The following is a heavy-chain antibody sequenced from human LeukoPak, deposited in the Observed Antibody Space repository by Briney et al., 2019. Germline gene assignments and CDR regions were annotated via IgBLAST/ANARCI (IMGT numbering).Heavy chain of an antibody. Sequence: ASVKVSCKASGYTFTGYYMHWVRQAPGQGLEWMGWINPNSGGTNYAQKFQGRVTMTRDTSISTAYMELSRLRSDDTAVYYCARSLIFGVVTAYYYYYGMDVWGQGTTVTVSS. CDR2: INPNSGGT. CDR3: ARSLIFGVVTAYYYYYGMDV. J-gene: IGHJ6*02. CDR1: GYTFTGYY. V-gene: IGHV1-2*02. D-gene: IGHD3-3*01.